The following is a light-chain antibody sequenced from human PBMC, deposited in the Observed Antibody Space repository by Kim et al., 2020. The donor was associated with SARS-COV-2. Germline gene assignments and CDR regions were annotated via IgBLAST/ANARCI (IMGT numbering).Light chain of an antibody. V-gene: IGKV3-20*01. CDR3: QQYSSSPAT. CDR2: GAS. CDR1: QSVSSNY. Sequence: PGERATPSGSASQSVSSNYLAWYQQKPGQAPRLLIYGASSRATGIPDRFSGSGSGTDFTLTITRLEPEDFAVYYCQQYSSSPATFGQGTKVDIK. J-gene: IGKJ1*01.